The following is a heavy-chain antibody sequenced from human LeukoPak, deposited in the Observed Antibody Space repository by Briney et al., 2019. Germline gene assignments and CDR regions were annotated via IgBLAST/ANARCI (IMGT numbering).Heavy chain of an antibody. CDR3: ARAVAADSLDYYYYGMDV. CDR2: IYSGGST. V-gene: IGHV3-53*04. Sequence: GGSLRLSCAASGFTFSSYAMTWVRQAPGKGLESVTVIYSGGSTYHADSVKGRFTISRHNSKTTLYLQMNSLRAEDPAVYYCARAVAADSLDYYYYGMDVWGQGNTVTVSS. J-gene: IGHJ6*02. CDR1: GFTFSSYA. D-gene: IGHD6-19*01.